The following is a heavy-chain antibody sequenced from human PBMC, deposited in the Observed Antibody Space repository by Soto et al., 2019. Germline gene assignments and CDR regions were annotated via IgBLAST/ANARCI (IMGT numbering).Heavy chain of an antibody. CDR2: ISGSDGST. CDR3: ARRSSSWYFDY. Sequence: EVQLLESGGGLVQTGGSLRLSCVASGFTFSSYAMNWVRQAPGKGLEWVSVISGSDGSTYYADSVKGRFTISRDNSKNTLNLQMNSLRAEDTAVYYCARRSSSWYFDYWGQGTLVTVSS. CDR1: GFTFSSYA. V-gene: IGHV3-23*01. D-gene: IGHD6-13*01. J-gene: IGHJ4*02.